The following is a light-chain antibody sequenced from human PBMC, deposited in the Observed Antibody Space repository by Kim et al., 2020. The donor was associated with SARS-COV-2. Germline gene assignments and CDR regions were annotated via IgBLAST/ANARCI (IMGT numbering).Light chain of an antibody. V-gene: IGLV3-1*01. Sequence: SYELTQPPSLSVSPGQTASITCSGDKLGDKYAYWYQQRPGQSPLLVIYEDTKRPSGIPERFSASNSENTATLTISATQAIDEADYYCQAWGSRTVVFGGGTQLTVL. CDR2: EDT. CDR3: QAWGSRTVV. J-gene: IGLJ2*01. CDR1: KLGDKY.